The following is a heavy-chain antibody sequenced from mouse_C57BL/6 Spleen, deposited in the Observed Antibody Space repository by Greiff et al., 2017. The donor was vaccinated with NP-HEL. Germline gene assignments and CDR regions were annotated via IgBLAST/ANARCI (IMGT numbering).Heavy chain of an antibody. CDR3: ARSYYSNYGVFFAY. J-gene: IGHJ3*01. D-gene: IGHD2-5*01. V-gene: IGHV1-80*01. CDR1: GYAFSSYW. CDR2: IYPGDGDT. Sequence: VQLQQSGAELVKPGASVKISCKASGYAFSSYWMNWVKQRPGKGLEWIGQIYPGDGDTNYNGKFKGKATLTADKSSSTAYMQLSSLTSEDSAVYFCARSYYSNYGVFFAYWGQGTLVTVSA.